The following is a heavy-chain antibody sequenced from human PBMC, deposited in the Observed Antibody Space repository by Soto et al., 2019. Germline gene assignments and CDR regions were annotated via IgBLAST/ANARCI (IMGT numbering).Heavy chain of an antibody. J-gene: IGHJ6*02. D-gene: IGHD3-10*01. Sequence: ASETLSLTCTFSGCSISSYYWSWIRQPPGKGLEWIGYIYYSGSTNYNPSLKSRVTISVDTSKNQFSLKLSSVTAADTAVYYCACAPYYYGSGNNYRAQHYASRTMDVWGQGTTVTVSS. CDR3: ACAPYYYGSGNNYRAQHYASRTMDV. CDR2: IYYSGST. CDR1: GCSISSYY. V-gene: IGHV4-59*01.